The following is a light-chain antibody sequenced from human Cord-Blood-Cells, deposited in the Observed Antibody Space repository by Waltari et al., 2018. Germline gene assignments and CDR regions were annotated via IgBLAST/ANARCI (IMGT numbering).Light chain of an antibody. CDR3: QQYGSSPWT. J-gene: IGKJ1*01. Sequence: EIVLTQSPGTLSLSPGDRATHSCRASQSVSSSYLAWYQQKPGQAPRLLIYGASSRATGIPDRFSGSGSGTDFTLTISRLEPEDFAVYYCQQYGSSPWTFGQGTKVEIK. CDR2: GAS. V-gene: IGKV3-20*01. CDR1: QSVSSSY.